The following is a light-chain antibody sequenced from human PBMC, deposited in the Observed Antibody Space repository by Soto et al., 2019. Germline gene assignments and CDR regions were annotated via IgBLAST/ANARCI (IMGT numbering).Light chain of an antibody. Sequence: EIVLTQSPGTLSLSPGERATLSFRASQSLSSNYLAWYQQKPGQAPRLLIYGASSRATGIPDRFSGSGSGTDFTLTISRLEPEDFAVYYCQQYENWPRTFGQGTKVDIK. J-gene: IGKJ1*01. CDR2: GAS. CDR3: QQYENWPRT. V-gene: IGKV3-20*01. CDR1: QSLSSNY.